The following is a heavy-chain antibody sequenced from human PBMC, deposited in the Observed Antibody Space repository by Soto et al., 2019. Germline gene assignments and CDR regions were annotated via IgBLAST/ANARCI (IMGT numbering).Heavy chain of an antibody. Sequence: LRLSCAASGFTLTRQDMHWVRQAPGKGLEWVAVLSYDGIAQYYADSVKGRFTISRDNSKNTLYLQMSSLRVEDTALYYCVKGGWYGNSSPSDRWGQGTLVTVSS. D-gene: IGHD6-6*01. J-gene: IGHJ5*02. CDR2: LSYDGIAQ. CDR1: GFTLTRQD. V-gene: IGHV3-30*18. CDR3: VKGGWYGNSSPSDR.